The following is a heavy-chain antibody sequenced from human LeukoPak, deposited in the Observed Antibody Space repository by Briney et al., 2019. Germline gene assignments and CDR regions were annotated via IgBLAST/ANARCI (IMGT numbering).Heavy chain of an antibody. CDR1: GFTFTSSA. CDR3: AREKGFWMGFDI. D-gene: IGHD1-1*01. J-gene: IGHJ3*02. CDR2: INGGNGNT. Sequence: GASVKVSCKASGFTFTSSAIHWMRQAPGQRLEWMGWINGGNGNTKFSQNFQGRVTITRDTSASTAYMELSSLRSEDTAMYYCAREKGFWMGFDIWGQGTMVTVSS. V-gene: IGHV1-3*01.